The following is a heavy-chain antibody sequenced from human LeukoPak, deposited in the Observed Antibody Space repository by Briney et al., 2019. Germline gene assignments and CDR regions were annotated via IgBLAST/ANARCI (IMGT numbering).Heavy chain of an antibody. CDR3: RVSAYDTYFDY. Sequence: PSETLSLTCTVSGGSISSYYWSWIRQPPGKGLEWIGYIYYSGSTNYNPSLKSRVTISVDTSKNQFSLKLSSVTAADTAVYYCRVSAYDTYFDYWGQGTLVTVSS. J-gene: IGHJ4*02. V-gene: IGHV4-59*01. CDR2: IYYSGST. D-gene: IGHD5-12*01. CDR1: GGSISSYY.